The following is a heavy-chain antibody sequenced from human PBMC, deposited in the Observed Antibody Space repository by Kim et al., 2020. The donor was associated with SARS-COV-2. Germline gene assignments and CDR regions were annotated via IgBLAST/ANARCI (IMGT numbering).Heavy chain of an antibody. D-gene: IGHD6-19*01. V-gene: IGHV3-9*01. J-gene: IGHJ4*02. CDR3: AKGRAVADPFDLGADY. Sequence: GGSLRLSCAASGFTFDDYAMHWVRQAPGKGLEWVSGISWNSGSIGYADSVKGRFTISRDNAKNSLYLQMNSLRAEDTALYYCAKGRAVADPFDLGADYWGQGTLVTVSS. CDR2: ISWNSGSI. CDR1: GFTFDDYA.